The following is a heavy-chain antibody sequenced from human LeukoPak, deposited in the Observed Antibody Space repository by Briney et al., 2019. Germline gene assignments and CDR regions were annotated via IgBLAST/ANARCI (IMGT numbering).Heavy chain of an antibody. V-gene: IGHV4-59*01. D-gene: IGHD2-2*01. Sequence: PSETLSLTCTVSGGSISGYYWSWIRQPPGKGLEWIGYIYNSGSTNYNPSPKSRVPISVDTSKNQFSLKLSSVTAADTAVYYCARVTADYFDYWGQGTLVTVSS. CDR1: GGSISGYY. CDR3: ARVTADYFDY. CDR2: IYNSGST. J-gene: IGHJ4*02.